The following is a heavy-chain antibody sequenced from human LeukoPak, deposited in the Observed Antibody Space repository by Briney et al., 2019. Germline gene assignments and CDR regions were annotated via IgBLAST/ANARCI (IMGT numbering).Heavy chain of an antibody. V-gene: IGHV3-9*01. D-gene: IGHD5-18*01. CDR2: ISWNSGSI. J-gene: IGHJ4*02. CDR3: AKVRGYSYGSPFDY. CDR1: GFTFRSSA. Sequence: PGGSLRLSCAASGFTFRSSAMKWVRQAPGKGLEWVSGISWNSGSIGYADSVKGRFTISRDNAKNSLYLQMNSLRAEDTALYYCAKVRGYSYGSPFDYWGQGTLVTVSS.